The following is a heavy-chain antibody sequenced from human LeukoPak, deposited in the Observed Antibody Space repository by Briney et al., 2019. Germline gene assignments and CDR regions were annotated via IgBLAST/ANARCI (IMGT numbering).Heavy chain of an antibody. D-gene: IGHD3-22*01. CDR2: ISSSSSYI. CDR3: ARERIYDSSGRAALDFDY. CDR1: GFTFSSYS. J-gene: IGHJ4*02. Sequence: GGSLRLSCAASGFTFSSYSMNWVRQAPGKGLEWVSSISSSSSYIYYADSVKGRFTISRDNAKNSLYLRMNSLRAEDTAVYYCARERIYDSSGRAALDFDYWGQGTLVTVSS. V-gene: IGHV3-21*01.